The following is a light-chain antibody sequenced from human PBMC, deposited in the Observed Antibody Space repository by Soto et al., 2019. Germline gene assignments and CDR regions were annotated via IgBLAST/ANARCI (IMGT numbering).Light chain of an antibody. CDR2: GAS. CDR1: QDISNY. Sequence: DIQMTQSPFTLSASVGDRVTITCQASQDISNYLNWYHQKPGKAPKLLTYGASNLETGVPSRFSGSGSGTDFTFTVSSLQPEDIAAYYCQHFDNFPRAITFGQGTRLEIK. J-gene: IGKJ5*01. CDR3: QHFDNFPRAIT. V-gene: IGKV1-33*01.